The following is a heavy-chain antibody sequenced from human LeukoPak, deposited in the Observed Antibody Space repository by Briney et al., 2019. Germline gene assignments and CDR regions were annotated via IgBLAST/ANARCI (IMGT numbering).Heavy chain of an antibody. Sequence: SGGSLSLSCAASGFTFSSYSMNWVRQAPGKGLEWVSSISSSSSYIYYADSVKGRFTISRDNAKNSLYLQMNSLRAEDTAVYYCARDRRYCSGGSCSGNYYYMDVWGKGTTVTVSS. CDR2: ISSSSSYI. D-gene: IGHD2-15*01. CDR1: GFTFSSYS. CDR3: ARDRRYCSGGSCSGNYYYMDV. J-gene: IGHJ6*03. V-gene: IGHV3-21*01.